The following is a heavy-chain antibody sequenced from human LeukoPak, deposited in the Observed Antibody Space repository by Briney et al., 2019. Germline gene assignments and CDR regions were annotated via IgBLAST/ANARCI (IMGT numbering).Heavy chain of an antibody. CDR1: GGSISSYY. J-gene: IGHJ4*02. CDR3: ARHGGVAPFDY. Sequence: SETLSLTCTVSGGSISSYYWSWIRKPPGDGREWIGYIFFTGNTNYNPSLRSRITISIDTSKNQFSLHLSSVTAADTAVYYCARHGGVAPFDYWGQGTLVTVSS. D-gene: IGHD2-8*02. V-gene: IGHV4-59*08. CDR2: IFFTGNT.